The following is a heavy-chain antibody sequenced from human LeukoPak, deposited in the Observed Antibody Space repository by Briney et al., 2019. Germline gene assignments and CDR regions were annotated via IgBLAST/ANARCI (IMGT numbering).Heavy chain of an antibody. J-gene: IGHJ4*02. CDR3: ARDGLRYCSSTSCYPSPFDY. D-gene: IGHD2-2*01. Sequence: PGGSLRLSCAASGFTFSSYSMTWVRQAPGKGLEWVSSISSSSSYIYYADSVKGRFTISRDNAKNSLYLQMNSLRAEDTAVYYCARDGLRYCSSTSCYPSPFDYWGQGTLVTVSS. CDR1: GFTFSSYS. V-gene: IGHV3-21*01. CDR2: ISSSSSYI.